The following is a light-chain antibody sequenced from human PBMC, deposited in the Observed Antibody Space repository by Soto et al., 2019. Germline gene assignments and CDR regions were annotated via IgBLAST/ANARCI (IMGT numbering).Light chain of an antibody. CDR3: QQYNNWPPIT. V-gene: IGKV3-15*01. Sequence: DIVMTQSPGTLSVSPGESATLSCRASQSVNSNLAWYQQKPGQAPRLLIYGASTRATGVPARFSGSGSGTDFTLTISSLQSEDFVVYYCQQYNNWPPITFGKGTRLEIK. CDR2: GAS. CDR1: QSVNSN. J-gene: IGKJ5*01.